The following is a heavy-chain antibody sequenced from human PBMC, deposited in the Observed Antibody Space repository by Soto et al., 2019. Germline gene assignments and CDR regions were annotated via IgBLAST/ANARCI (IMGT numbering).Heavy chain of an antibody. Sequence: QVQLVQSGAEVKKPGASVKVSCKASGYTFTSYYMHWVRQAPGQGLEWMGIINPSGGSTSYAQELQGRVTMPRDTYTSSVYMELSSLRSEDTAVYYCARDSGYSGYDGGFLDYWGQGPLVTVSS. CDR2: INPSGGST. V-gene: IGHV1-46*01. CDR1: GYTFTSYY. CDR3: ARDSGYSGYDGGFLDY. J-gene: IGHJ4*02. D-gene: IGHD5-12*01.